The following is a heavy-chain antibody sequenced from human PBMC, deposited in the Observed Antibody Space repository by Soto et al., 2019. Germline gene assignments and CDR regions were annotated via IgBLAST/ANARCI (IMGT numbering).Heavy chain of an antibody. CDR3: ARDDDYDDNGLDL. V-gene: IGHV3-33*01. Sequence: QGQLVESGGGVVQPGRSLRLSCAASGFAFSNHGMHWVRQAPGKGLEWLAVIVREGSEKFYADSVKGRFTISRDNSKNTLYLEMSSLRAEDTAVYYCARDDDYDDNGLDLWGQGTLLTVSS. CDR2: IVREGSEK. J-gene: IGHJ4*02. D-gene: IGHD4-17*01. CDR1: GFAFSNHG.